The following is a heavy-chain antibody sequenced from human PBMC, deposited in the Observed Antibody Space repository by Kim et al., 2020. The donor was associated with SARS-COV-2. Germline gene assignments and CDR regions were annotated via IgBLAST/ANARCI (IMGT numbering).Heavy chain of an antibody. Sequence: GGSLRLSCAASGFTFDDYGMSWVRQAPGKGLEWVSGINWNGGSTGYADSVKGRFTISRDNAKNSLYLQMNSLRAEDTALYHCVRGGYGDYVLDYWGQGTLVTVSS. CDR1: GFTFDDYG. CDR3: VRGGYGDYVLDY. J-gene: IGHJ4*02. CDR2: INWNGGST. D-gene: IGHD4-17*01. V-gene: IGHV3-20*01.